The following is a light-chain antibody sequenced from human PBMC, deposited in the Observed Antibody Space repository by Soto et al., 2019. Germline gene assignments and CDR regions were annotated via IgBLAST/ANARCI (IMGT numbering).Light chain of an antibody. CDR1: QSVSGY. CDR2: DTS. J-gene: IGKJ1*01. CDR3: LQRSNWPWT. Sequence: EIVLTQSPATLSLSPGDRATLSCRASQSVSGYLAWYQQKPGQAPRLLIYDTSNRATGIPARFSGSGSGADFTLTISSLEPEDFAFYYCLQRSNWPWTFGQGTKVGIK. V-gene: IGKV3-11*01.